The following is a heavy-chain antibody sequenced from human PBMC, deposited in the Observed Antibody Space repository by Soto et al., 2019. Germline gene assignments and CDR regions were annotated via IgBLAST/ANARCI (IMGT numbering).Heavy chain of an antibody. CDR3: ASYDSSGRFDY. V-gene: IGHV4-59*01. J-gene: IGHJ4*02. CDR2: IYYSGST. Sequence: SETLSLTCTVSGGSISSYYWSWVRQPPAKGLEWIGYIYYSGSTNYNPSLKSRVTISVDTSKNQFSLKLSSVTAADTAVYYCASYDSSGRFDYWGQGTLVTVSS. CDR1: GGSISSYY. D-gene: IGHD3-22*01.